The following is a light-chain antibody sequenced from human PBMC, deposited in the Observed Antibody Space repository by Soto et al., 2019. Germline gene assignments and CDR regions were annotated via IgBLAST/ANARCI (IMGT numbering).Light chain of an antibody. Sequence: EVVLTQSPGTLSLSPGEIATLSCRTSQNVKSNSLGWYQQKPGQAPRLLIYGSTIRATGIPDRFSGSGSGTDFTLIISRLEPEDFAVYYCQQFGSPPQTFGQGTKLEIK. CDR3: QQFGSPPQT. CDR1: QNVKSNS. J-gene: IGKJ2*01. CDR2: GST. V-gene: IGKV3-20*01.